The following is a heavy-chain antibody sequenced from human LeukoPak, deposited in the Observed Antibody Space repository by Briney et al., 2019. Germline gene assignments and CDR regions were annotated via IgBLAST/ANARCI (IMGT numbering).Heavy chain of an antibody. V-gene: IGHV1-18*01. CDR1: GFTFSSYG. Sequence: ASVKVSCKASGFTFSSYGISWVRQAPGQGLEWMGWISPSSGNTNYAQKFQGRVTMTTDKSTSTAYMELRSLRSDDTAVYYCAREHPHFGELWNDYWGQGTPVTVSS. CDR3: AREHPHFGELWNDY. D-gene: IGHD3-10*01. CDR2: ISPSSGNT. J-gene: IGHJ4*02.